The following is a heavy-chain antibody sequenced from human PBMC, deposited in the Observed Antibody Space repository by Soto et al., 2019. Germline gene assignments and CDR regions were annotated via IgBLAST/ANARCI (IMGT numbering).Heavy chain of an antibody. CDR1: GFTFDDYA. CDR3: AKAFVVVPAAKGNAFDI. V-gene: IGHV3-9*01. CDR2: ISWNSGSI. J-gene: IGHJ3*02. Sequence: EVQLVESGGGLVQPGRSLRLSCAASGFTFDDYAMHWVRQAPGKGLEWVSGISWNSGSIGYADSVKGRFTISRDNAKNSLYLQMNSLRAEDTALYYCAKAFVVVPAAKGNAFDIWGQGTMVTVSS. D-gene: IGHD2-2*01.